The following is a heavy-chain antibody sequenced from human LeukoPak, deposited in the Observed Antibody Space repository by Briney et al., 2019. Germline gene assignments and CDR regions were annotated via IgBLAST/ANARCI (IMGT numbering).Heavy chain of an antibody. CDR2: INHSGST. D-gene: IGHD6-6*01. J-gene: IGHJ4*02. CDR3: ARGRGKYSSSSRNDY. Sequence: SETLSLTCAVYGGSFSGYYWSWIRQPPGKGLEWIGEINHSGSTNYNPSLKSRVTISVDTSKNQFSLKLSSVTAADTAVYYCARGRGKYSSSSRNDYWGQGTLVTVSS. CDR1: GGSFSGYY. V-gene: IGHV4-34*01.